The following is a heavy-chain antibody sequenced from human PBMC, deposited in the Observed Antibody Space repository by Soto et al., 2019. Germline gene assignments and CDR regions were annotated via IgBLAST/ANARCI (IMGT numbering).Heavy chain of an antibody. CDR1: GFTFSSYA. Sequence: GGSLRLSCAASGFTFSSYAMSWVRQAPGKGLEWVSAISGSGGSTYYADSVKGRFTISRDNSKNTLYLQMNSLRAEDTAVYYCAKVLALYYYDSSGYSPGYFDYWSQGTLVTVSS. CDR2: ISGSGGST. J-gene: IGHJ4*02. CDR3: AKVLALYYYDSSGYSPGYFDY. V-gene: IGHV3-23*01. D-gene: IGHD3-22*01.